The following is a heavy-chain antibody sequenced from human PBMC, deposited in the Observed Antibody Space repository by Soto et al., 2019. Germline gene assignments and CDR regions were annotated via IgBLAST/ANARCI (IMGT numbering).Heavy chain of an antibody. CDR2: ISAYNGNT. D-gene: IGHD1-20*01. V-gene: IGHV1-18*04. J-gene: IGHJ3*02. Sequence: VTVSCKASGYTFTSYGISWVRQAPGQGLEWMGWISAYNGNTNYAQKLQGRVTMTTDTSTSTAYMELRSLRSDDTAVYYCAREHITGTAFDIWGQGTMVTVSS. CDR3: AREHITGTAFDI. CDR1: GYTFTSYG.